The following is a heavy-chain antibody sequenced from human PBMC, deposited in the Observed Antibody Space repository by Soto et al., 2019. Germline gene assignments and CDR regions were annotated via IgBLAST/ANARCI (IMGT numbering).Heavy chain of an antibody. J-gene: IGHJ6*02. D-gene: IGHD3-3*01. Sequence: GASVKVSCKASGFTFTGSYFHWVRQAPGQGPEWMGIINPSGGSTGYAPKLQGRVTMTGDTSTNTVYMELGSLRSADTAVYYCASGSNRHGYYYAMDVWGQGTTVTVSS. V-gene: IGHV1-46*04. CDR1: GFTFTGSY. CDR3: ASGSNRHGYYYAMDV. CDR2: INPSGGST.